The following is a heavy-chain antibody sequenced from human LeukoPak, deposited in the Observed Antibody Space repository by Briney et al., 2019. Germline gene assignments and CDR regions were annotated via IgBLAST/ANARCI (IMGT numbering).Heavy chain of an antibody. Sequence: SVKVSCTASGYTFTGYYMHWVRQAPGQGLEWMGGIIPIFGTANYAQKFQGRVTITADESTSTAYMELSSLRSEDTAVYYCATNYDLGHWGQGTLVTVSS. D-gene: IGHD3-22*01. J-gene: IGHJ4*02. V-gene: IGHV1-69*13. CDR1: GYTFTGYY. CDR2: IIPIFGTA. CDR3: ATNYDLGH.